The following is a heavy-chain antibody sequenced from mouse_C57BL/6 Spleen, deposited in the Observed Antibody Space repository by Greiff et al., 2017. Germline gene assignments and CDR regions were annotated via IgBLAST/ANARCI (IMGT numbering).Heavy chain of an antibody. V-gene: IGHV5-17*01. Sequence: EVQVVESGGGLVKPGGSLTLSCAASGFTFSDYGMHWVRQAPEKGLEWVAYISSGSSTIYYADTVKGRFTISRDNAKNTLFLQVTSLRSEDTAMYYCERRAAQATFLLFDYWRKDTTLTVSS. D-gene: IGHD3-2*02. J-gene: IGHJ2*01. CDR1: GFTFSDYG. CDR3: ERRAAQATFLLFDY. CDR2: ISSGSSTI.